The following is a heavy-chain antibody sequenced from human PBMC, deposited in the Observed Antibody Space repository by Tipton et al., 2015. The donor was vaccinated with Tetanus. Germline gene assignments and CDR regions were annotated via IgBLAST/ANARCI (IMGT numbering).Heavy chain of an antibody. V-gene: IGHV4-31*03. J-gene: IGHJ4*02. CDR2: IFHTGGA. Sequence: TLSLTCTVSGGSVNSDDYYWTWIRQHPGKGLDWIGYIFHTGGADYNPSLKSRATISIDTSKNQFSLKLSSVTAADTGVYYCARGITDGYFRRLDYWGQGTLVAVSS. CDR3: ARGITDGYFRRLDY. CDR1: GGSVNSDDYY. D-gene: IGHD5-24*01.